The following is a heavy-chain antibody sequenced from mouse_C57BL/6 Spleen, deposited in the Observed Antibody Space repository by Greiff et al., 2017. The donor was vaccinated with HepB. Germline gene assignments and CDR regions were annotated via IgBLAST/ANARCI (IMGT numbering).Heavy chain of an antibody. Sequence: EVQLVESGGDLVKPGGSLKLSCAASGFTFSSYGMSWVRQTPDKRLEWVATISSGGSYTYYPDSVKGRFTISRDNAKNTLYRQMSSLKSEDTAMYYCASPIYYDYDGFAYWGQGTLVTVSA. J-gene: IGHJ3*01. CDR2: ISSGGSYT. CDR1: GFTFSSYG. D-gene: IGHD2-4*01. CDR3: ASPIYYDYDGFAY. V-gene: IGHV5-6*01.